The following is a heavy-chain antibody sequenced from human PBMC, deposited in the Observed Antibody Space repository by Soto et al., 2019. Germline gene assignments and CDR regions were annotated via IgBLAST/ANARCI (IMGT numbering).Heavy chain of an antibody. J-gene: IGHJ5*02. CDR2: INHSGNT. CDR3: ARGRGEFDA. CDR1: GASLSDNY. D-gene: IGHD2-21*01. V-gene: IGHV4-34*01. Sequence: PSETLSLTCAVYGASLSDNYCNWLRQPPGKGLEWIGEINHSGNTNYNPSLRSRVTMSIDTSKNELSLNLRSVSAADTAVYYCARGRGEFDASGQGTPVTVSS.